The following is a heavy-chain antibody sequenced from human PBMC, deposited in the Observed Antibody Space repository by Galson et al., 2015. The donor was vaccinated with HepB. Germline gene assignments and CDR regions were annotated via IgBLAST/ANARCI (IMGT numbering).Heavy chain of an antibody. D-gene: IGHD6-13*01. V-gene: IGHV3-43*01. J-gene: IGHJ4*02. CDR3: AKDGTLGFSNTWYSN. Sequence: SLRLSCAASGFTFNDYTMHWVRQGPGKGLEWVSLISWDGGPTHYAASVKGRFRISRDNSKNSLFLQMNSLGPEDTALYYCAKDGTLGFSNTWYSNWGQGTLVTVSS. CDR1: GFTFNDYT. CDR2: ISWDGGPT.